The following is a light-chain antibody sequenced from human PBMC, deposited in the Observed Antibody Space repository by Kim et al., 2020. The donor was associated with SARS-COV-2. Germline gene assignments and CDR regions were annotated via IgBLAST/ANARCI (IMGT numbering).Light chain of an antibody. V-gene: IGLV3-25*03. CDR1: ALPKQY. Sequence: VSPGQTARITCSGDALPKQYAYWYQQKPGQAPVLVIYKDSERPSGIPDRFSGSSSGTTATLTISGVQAEDEADYYCQSADSSGTWVFGGGTQLTVL. J-gene: IGLJ3*02. CDR3: QSADSSGTWV. CDR2: KDS.